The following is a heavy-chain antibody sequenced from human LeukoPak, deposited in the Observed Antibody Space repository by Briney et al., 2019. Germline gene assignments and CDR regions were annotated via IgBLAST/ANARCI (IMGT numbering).Heavy chain of an antibody. J-gene: IGHJ4*02. CDR1: GFTVSSNS. CDR3: ASGYYYYFDY. CDR2: ISGSGGST. V-gene: IGHV3-23*01. Sequence: PRGSLRLSCTVSGFTVSSNSMSWVRQAPGKGLEWVSAISGSGGSTYYADSVKGRFTISRDNSKNTLYLQMNSLRAEDTAVYYCASGYYYYFDYWGQGTLVTVSS. D-gene: IGHD3-22*01.